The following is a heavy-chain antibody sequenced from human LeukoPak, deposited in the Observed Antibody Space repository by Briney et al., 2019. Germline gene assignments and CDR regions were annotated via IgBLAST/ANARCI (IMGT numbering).Heavy chain of an antibody. CDR2: FSASGNS. V-gene: IGHV4-61*02. Sequence: PSETLSLTCTVSGDSISSDDYYWSWIRQPAGKGLEWIGRFSASGNSNYNPSLKSRLTISVDTSKNQFSLKLSSVTAADTAVYYCARVGYYYDSSGDHWLFDPWGQGTLVTVSS. CDR3: ARVGYYYDSSGDHWLFDP. D-gene: IGHD3-22*01. CDR1: GDSISSDDYY. J-gene: IGHJ5*02.